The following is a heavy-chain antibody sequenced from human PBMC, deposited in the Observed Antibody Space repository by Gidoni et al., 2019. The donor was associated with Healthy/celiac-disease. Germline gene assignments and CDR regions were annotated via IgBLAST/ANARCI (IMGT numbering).Heavy chain of an antibody. V-gene: IGHV3-33*01. CDR3: ARDEEERLGPFVVATTPRNWFDP. CDR2: IWYDGSNK. D-gene: IGHD5-12*01. Sequence: QVQLVESGGGVVQPGRSLRLSCAASGLTVSRYGMNWVRQAPGKGLEWVAVIWYDGSNKYYADSVKGRFTISRDNSKNTLYLQMNSLRAEDTAVYYCARDEEERLGPFVVATTPRNWFDPWGQGTLVTVSS. J-gene: IGHJ5*02. CDR1: GLTVSRYG.